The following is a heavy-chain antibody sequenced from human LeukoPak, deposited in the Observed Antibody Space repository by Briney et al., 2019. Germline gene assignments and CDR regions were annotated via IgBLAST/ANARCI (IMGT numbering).Heavy chain of an antibody. V-gene: IGHV3-48*03. CDR3: ARESYYKGTPNWFDP. D-gene: IGHD3-10*01. J-gene: IGHJ5*02. Sequence: GGSLRLSCAASGFTFSSYEMNWVRQAPRQGLEWVSYISSSGSTIYYADSVKGRFTISRDNAKNSLYLQMNSLRAEDTAVYYCARESYYKGTPNWFDPWGQGTLVTVSS. CDR2: ISSSGSTI. CDR1: GFTFSSYE.